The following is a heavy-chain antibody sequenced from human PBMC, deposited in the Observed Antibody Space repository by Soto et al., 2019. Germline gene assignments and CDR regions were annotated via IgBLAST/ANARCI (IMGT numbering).Heavy chain of an antibody. CDR2: IYHSGTT. J-gene: IGHJ4*02. CDR3: ARHDYDSGSYVRY. Sequence: QLQLQESGPGLGKPSETLSLTCTVSGGSISSTSYYWGWIRQPPGKGLEWIGNIYHSGTTYYNPSLTSRVTIFVDTSKNQFSLKLTSVTAADPAVYYCARHDYDSGSYVRYWGQGTLVTVSS. D-gene: IGHD3-10*01. V-gene: IGHV4-39*01. CDR1: GGSISSTSYY.